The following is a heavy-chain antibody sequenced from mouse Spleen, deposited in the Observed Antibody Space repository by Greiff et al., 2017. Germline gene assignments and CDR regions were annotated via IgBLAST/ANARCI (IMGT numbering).Heavy chain of an antibody. V-gene: IGHV5-12*02. J-gene: IGHJ4*01. CDR3: ARHGFDYYGSKDAMDY. CDR2: ISNGGGST. CDR1: GFTFSDYY. Sequence: EVKLMESGGGLVQPGGSLKLSCATSGFTFSDYYMYWVRQTPEKRLEWVAYISNGGGSTYYPDTVKGRFTISRDNAKNTLYLQMSRLKSEDTAMYYCARHGFDYYGSKDAMDYWGQGTSVTVSS. D-gene: IGHD1-1*01.